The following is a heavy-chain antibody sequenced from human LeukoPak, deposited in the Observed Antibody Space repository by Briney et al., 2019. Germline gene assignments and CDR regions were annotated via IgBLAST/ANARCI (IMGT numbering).Heavy chain of an antibody. D-gene: IGHD6-13*01. CDR1: GFTFNNYA. Sequence: GGSLRLSCAASGFTFNNYAMHWVRQAPGKGLEWVSLISGDGGSTYYADSVKGRFTISRDNSKSSLYLQMNSLRTEDTALYYCAKNLDSSSWYKGFDYWGQGILVTVSS. CDR2: ISGDGGST. CDR3: AKNLDSSSWYKGFDY. J-gene: IGHJ4*02. V-gene: IGHV3-43*02.